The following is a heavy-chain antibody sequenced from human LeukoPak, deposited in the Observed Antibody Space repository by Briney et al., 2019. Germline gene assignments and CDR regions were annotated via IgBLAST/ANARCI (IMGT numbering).Heavy chain of an antibody. D-gene: IGHD3-22*01. V-gene: IGHV1-18*01. J-gene: IGHJ5*02. CDR3: ARDQRYYYDSSGWFDP. CDR2: ISAYNGNT. CDR1: GYTFTSYG. Sequence: ASVKVSCKASGYTFTSYGISWVRQAPGQGLEWMGWISAYNGNTNYAQKLQGRVTMTTDTSTSTAYMELRSRRSEDTAVYYCARDQRYYYDSSGWFDPWGQGTLVTVSS.